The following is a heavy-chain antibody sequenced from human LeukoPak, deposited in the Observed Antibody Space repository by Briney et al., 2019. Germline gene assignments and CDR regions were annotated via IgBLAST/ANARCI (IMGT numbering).Heavy chain of an antibody. CDR1: GGSISSGSYY. CDR3: AREQWPDGFDY. Sequence: SETLSLTCTVSGGSISSGSYYWSWIRQPAGKGLEWIGRIYTSGSTNYNPSLKSRVTISVDTSKNQFSLKLSSVTAADTAVYYCAREQWPDGFDYWGQGTLVTVSS. V-gene: IGHV4-61*02. CDR2: IYTSGST. D-gene: IGHD6-19*01. J-gene: IGHJ4*02.